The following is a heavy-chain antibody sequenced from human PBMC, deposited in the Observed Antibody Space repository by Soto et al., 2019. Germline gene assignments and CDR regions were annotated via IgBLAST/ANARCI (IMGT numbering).Heavy chain of an antibody. Sequence: TLSLTCTVSGGSISSGFYYWSLILHHPGKGLEWIGYIYYSGSTYYNPSLKSRVTISVDTSKNQFSLKLSSVTAADTAVYYCARDQGGYNIGYYFDYWGQGTLVTVSS. D-gene: IGHD5-12*01. J-gene: IGHJ4*02. CDR2: IYYSGST. CDR1: GGSISSGFYY. CDR3: ARDQGGYNIGYYFDY. V-gene: IGHV4-31*03.